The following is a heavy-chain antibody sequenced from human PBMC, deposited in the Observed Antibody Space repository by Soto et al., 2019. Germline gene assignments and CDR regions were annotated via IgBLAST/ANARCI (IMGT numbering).Heavy chain of an antibody. V-gene: IGHV1-69*13. CDR1: GGTFSDFT. CDR3: ARNGTLTGYSYGMDV. D-gene: IGHD1-1*01. Sequence: SVKVSCKASGGTFSDFTINWVRQAPGQRLEWMGGIIPIFDTANYAENFQGRVTITADESTSTSFMEVSSLRSEDTAVYYCARNGTLTGYSYGMDVWGQGTMGTVSS. J-gene: IGHJ6*02. CDR2: IIPIFDTA.